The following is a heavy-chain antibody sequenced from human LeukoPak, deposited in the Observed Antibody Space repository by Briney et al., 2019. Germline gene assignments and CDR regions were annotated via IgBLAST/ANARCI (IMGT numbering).Heavy chain of an antibody. D-gene: IGHD3-10*01. CDR1: GGSISSGSYY. CDR2: IYASGNT. J-gene: IGHJ5*02. Sequence: PSETLSLTCTVSGGSISSGSYYWSWIRQPAGKGLEWIGRIYASGNTNYNPSLKSRVTISVDTSKNQFSLKLDSVTAADTALYFCARSGIYYNNWFDTWGQGTLVTVSS. CDR3: ARSGIYYNNWFDT. V-gene: IGHV4-61*02.